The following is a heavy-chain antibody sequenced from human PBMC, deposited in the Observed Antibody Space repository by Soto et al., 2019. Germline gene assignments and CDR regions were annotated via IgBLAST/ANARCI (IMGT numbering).Heavy chain of an antibody. J-gene: IGHJ4*02. CDR1: GFTFSSYA. CDR3: AKDPYYYDSSGPDY. CDR2: ISGSGGST. V-gene: IGHV3-23*01. D-gene: IGHD3-22*01. Sequence: GGSLRLSCAASGFTFSSYAMSWVRQAPGKGLEWVSAISGSGGSTHYADSVKGRFTISRDNSKNTLFLQMNSLRAEDTALYYCAKDPYYYDSSGPDYWGQGTLVTVS.